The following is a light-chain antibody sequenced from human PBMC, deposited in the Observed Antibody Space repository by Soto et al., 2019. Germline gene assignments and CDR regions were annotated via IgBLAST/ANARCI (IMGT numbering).Light chain of an antibody. J-gene: IGLJ3*02. V-gene: IGLV1-40*01. CDR1: SSNIGAGYG. Sequence: QSVLTQPPAVSGAPGQSVTISCTGTSSNIGAGYGVHWYQHLPGTAPKLRIYDNSNRPSGVPDRFSGSKSGTSSSLSITGLKAAAEADYYCPSFDTSLTDLVLFGGGTKVTVL. CDR2: DNS. CDR3: PSFDTSLTDLVL.